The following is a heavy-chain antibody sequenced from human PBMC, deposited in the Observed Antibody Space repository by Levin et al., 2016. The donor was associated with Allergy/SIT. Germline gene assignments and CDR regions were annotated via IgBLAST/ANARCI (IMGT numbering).Heavy chain of an antibody. CDR3: ARRGYQPDY. CDR1: EFTFGSYW. V-gene: IGHV3-7*03. D-gene: IGHD3-16*02. Sequence: GESLKISCVASEFTFGSYWMSWVRQAPGKGLEYVANINQNGGTQYYVDSVKGRFTISRDNANHSLYLHMNSLRAEDTAVYYCARRGYQPDYWGQGTLVTVSS. J-gene: IGHJ4*02. CDR2: INQNGGTQ.